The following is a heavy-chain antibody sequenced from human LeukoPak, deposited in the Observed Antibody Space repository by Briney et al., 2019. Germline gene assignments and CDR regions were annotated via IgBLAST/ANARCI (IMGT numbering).Heavy chain of an antibody. V-gene: IGHV3-49*04. CDR2: IRSKAYGGTT. CDR1: GFTFGDYA. CDR3: TVLRFLEGPEAFDI. D-gene: IGHD3-3*01. J-gene: IGHJ3*02. Sequence: PGGSLRLSCTASGFTFGDYAMSWVRQAPGKGLEWVGFIRSKAYGGTTEYAASVKGRFTISRDDSKNIAYLQMNSLKTEDTAVYYCTVLRFLEGPEAFDIWGQGTMVTVSS.